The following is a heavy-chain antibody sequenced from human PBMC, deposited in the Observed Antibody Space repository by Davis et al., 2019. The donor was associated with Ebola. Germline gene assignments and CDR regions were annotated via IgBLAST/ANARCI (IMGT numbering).Heavy chain of an antibody. CDR2: NQ. Sequence: GGSLRLSCAASGFTFRSYGMHWVRQAPGKGLEWLSFNQYYADSVQGRFTVSRDDSNNMLFLQMDSLTAEDTAEYYCASGAGWELYYFDSWGQGTLVTVSS. CDR3: ASGAGWELYYFDS. CDR1: GFTFRSYG. V-gene: IGHV3-30*02. D-gene: IGHD4-23*01. J-gene: IGHJ4*02.